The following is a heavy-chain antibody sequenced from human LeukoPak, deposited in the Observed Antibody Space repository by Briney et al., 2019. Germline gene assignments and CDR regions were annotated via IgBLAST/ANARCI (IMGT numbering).Heavy chain of an antibody. CDR1: GDSVSSNSAA. D-gene: IGHD6-19*01. V-gene: IGHV6-1*01. CDR2: TYYRAKRYN. Sequence: SQTLSLTCAISGDSVSSNSAAWNWIRHSPSRCLEWLGTTYYRAKRYNDYAVSVKTLITINPDTSKTQFSLQLNSLTPQDTAVHHCARDYSSGWYYYYYMDVWGKGTPVTISS. J-gene: IGHJ6*03. CDR3: ARDYSSGWYYYYYMDV.